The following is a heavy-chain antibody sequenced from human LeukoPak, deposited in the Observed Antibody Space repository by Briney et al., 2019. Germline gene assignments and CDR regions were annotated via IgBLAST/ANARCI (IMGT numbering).Heavy chain of an antibody. Sequence: PSETLSLTCTVSGGSISSYYWSWVRQPPGKGLEWIGYIYYSGSTNYNPSLKSRVTISVDTSKNQFSLKLSSVTAADTAVYYCASRGSYSSSWGHFDYWGQGTLVTVSS. CDR2: IYYSGST. D-gene: IGHD6-13*01. V-gene: IGHV4-59*01. CDR3: ASRGSYSSSWGHFDY. CDR1: GGSISSYY. J-gene: IGHJ4*02.